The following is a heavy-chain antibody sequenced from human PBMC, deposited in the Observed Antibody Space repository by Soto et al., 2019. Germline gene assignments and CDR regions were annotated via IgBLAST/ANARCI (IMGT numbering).Heavy chain of an antibody. J-gene: IGHJ5*02. V-gene: IGHV4-30-2*01. CDR2: IYHSGST. CDR1: GGSISSGGYS. D-gene: IGHD2-8*01. Sequence: PSETLSLTCAVSGGSISSGGYSWSWILQPPGKGLEWIGYIYHSGSTYYNPSLKSRVTISVDRSKNQFSLKLSSVTAADTAVYYCASSRVRGYCTNGVCYKGYWFDPWGQGTLVTVSS. CDR3: ASSRVRGYCTNGVCYKGYWFDP.